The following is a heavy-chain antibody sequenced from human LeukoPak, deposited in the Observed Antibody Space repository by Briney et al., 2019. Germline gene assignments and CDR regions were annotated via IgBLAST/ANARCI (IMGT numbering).Heavy chain of an antibody. J-gene: IGHJ4*02. CDR2: ISGSGGST. CDR1: GFSISNYW. CDR3: AKNSGSYRGGDY. V-gene: IGHV3-23*01. D-gene: IGHD1-26*01. Sequence: HPGGSLRLSCAASGFSISNYWMNWVRQAPGKGLEWVSAISGSGGSTYYADSVKGRFTISRDNSKNTLYLQMNSLRAEDTAVYYCAKNSGSYRGGDYWGQGTLVTVSS.